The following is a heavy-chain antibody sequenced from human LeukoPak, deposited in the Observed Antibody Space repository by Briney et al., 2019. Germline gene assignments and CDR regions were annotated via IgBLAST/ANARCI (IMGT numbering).Heavy chain of an antibody. D-gene: IGHD3-10*01. V-gene: IGHV1-2*02. J-gene: IGHJ4*02. CDR1: GYTFTGYY. Sequence: GASVKVSCKASGYTFTGYYMHWVRKAPGQGLEWMGWINPNSGDTSYAQKFQGRVSMTRDTSISTAYLELSRLRSDDTAVYYCARDSGGYYYGSGTDYWGQGTLVTLSS. CDR3: ARDSGGYYYGSGTDY. CDR2: INPNSGDT.